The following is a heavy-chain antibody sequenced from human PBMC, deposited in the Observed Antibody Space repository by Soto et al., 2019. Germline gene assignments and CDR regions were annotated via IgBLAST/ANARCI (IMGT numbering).Heavy chain of an antibody. CDR3: AGGWIRETYFDY. Sequence: QVQLQESGPGLVKPSETLSLTCTVSGGSISSYYWSWIRQPPGKGLEWIGYIYYSGSTNYNPSLTSRVTISVDTSKNQFPRKLSSVTAADTAVYDCAGGWIRETYFDYWGQGTLVTASS. V-gene: IGHV4-59*01. CDR2: IYYSGST. CDR1: GGSISSYY. J-gene: IGHJ4*02. D-gene: IGHD5-18*01.